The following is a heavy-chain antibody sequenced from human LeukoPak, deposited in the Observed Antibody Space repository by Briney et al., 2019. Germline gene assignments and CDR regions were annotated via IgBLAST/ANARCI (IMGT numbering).Heavy chain of an antibody. CDR2: ISSSSSTI. Sequence: PGGSLRLSCAASGLTFSSCSMNWVRQAPGKGLEWVSYISSSSSTIYYADSVKGRFTISRDNAKNSLYLQMNSLRAEDTAVYYCARALDRITMVRGVQENAFDIWGQGTMVTVSS. V-gene: IGHV3-48*01. CDR1: GLTFSSCS. J-gene: IGHJ3*02. CDR3: ARALDRITMVRGVQENAFDI. D-gene: IGHD3-10*01.